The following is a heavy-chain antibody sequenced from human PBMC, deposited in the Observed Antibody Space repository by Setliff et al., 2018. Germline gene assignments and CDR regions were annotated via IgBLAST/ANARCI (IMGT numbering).Heavy chain of an antibody. D-gene: IGHD1-26*01. CDR2: IYPGDSDT. CDR3: ASSSGSSSNDAFDI. CDR1: GYRFSSHW. Sequence: GASLTISCKGSGYRFSSHWIGWVRQMPGKGLEWMGIIYPGDSDTRYSPSFQGQVTISADKSISTAYLQWSSLKASDTAMYYCASSSGSSSNDAFDIWGQGTTVTVS. J-gene: IGHJ3*02. V-gene: IGHV5-51*01.